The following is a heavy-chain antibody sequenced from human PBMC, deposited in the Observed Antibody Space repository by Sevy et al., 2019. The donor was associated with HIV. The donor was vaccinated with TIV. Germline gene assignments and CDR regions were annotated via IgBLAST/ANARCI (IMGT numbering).Heavy chain of an antibody. CDR2: ISGSGGRT. CDR3: EAIATAGRDY. Sequence: GGSLRLSCAASGFIFSSYVMSWVRQAPGKGLEWVSTISGSGGRTYYANSVKGRFTISRDNSKNTLDLQMNSLRAEDTAVYYCEAIATAGRDYWGKGTLVTVSS. CDR1: GFIFSSYV. J-gene: IGHJ4*02. V-gene: IGHV3-23*01. D-gene: IGHD6-13*01.